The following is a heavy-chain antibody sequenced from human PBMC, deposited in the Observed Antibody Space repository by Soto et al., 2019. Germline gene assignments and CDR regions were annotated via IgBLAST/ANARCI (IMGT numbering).Heavy chain of an antibody. D-gene: IGHD3-3*01. V-gene: IGHV3-21*01. CDR2: ISSSCRYI. Sequence: PGLSLRLSCAASGLRFSSYTMNWVRQAPGRVLEWVASISSSCRYIYQADSLKSRFTISRDNANNSVRLQVSRLGAEYTCGYFFARYSVSWSVHFMGPETPLFGRDVWGQGTALTVSS. CDR1: GLRFSSYT. CDR3: ARYSVSWSVHFMGPETPLFGRDV. J-gene: IGHJ6*02.